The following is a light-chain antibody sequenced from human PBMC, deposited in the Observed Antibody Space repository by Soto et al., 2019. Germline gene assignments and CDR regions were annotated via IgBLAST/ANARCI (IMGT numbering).Light chain of an antibody. CDR3: QQRHSWVT. V-gene: IGKV3-11*01. Sequence: EIVLTHSPATLSLSPGERATLSCRASQSVSTYLAWFQQKPGQAPRLLIYDASTRATGIPARFSGSGSGTDFTLTISMLEPEDFAIYYCQQRHSWVTFGQGTRLEIK. CDR1: QSVSTY. J-gene: IGKJ5*01. CDR2: DAS.